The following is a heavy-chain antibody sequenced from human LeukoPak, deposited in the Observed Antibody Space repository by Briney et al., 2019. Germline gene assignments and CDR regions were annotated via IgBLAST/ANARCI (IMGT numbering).Heavy chain of an antibody. CDR1: GGSISSYY. J-gene: IGHJ3*02. V-gene: IGHV4-59*01. Sequence: PSETLSLTCTVSGGSISSYYWSWIRQPPAKGLEWIGYIYNRGSNTNYNPSLKSRVTISVDMYKNQFSLKLRSVTAADTAVYFCARDRPGIAVAGDAFDIWGRGTMVTVSS. CDR3: ARDRPGIAVAGDAFDI. CDR2: IYNRGSNT. D-gene: IGHD6-19*01.